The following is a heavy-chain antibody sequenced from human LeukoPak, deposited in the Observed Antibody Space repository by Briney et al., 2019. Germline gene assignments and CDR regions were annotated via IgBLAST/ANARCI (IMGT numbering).Heavy chain of an antibody. CDR3: ATSSSSPPNWFDP. Sequence: NPSETLSLTCAVYGGSFSGYYWSWIRQPPGKGLEWIGEINHSGSTNYNPSLKSRVTISVGTSKNQFSLKLSSVTAADTAVYYCATSSSSPPNWFDPWGQGTLVTVSS. CDR1: GGSFSGYY. CDR2: INHSGST. J-gene: IGHJ5*02. D-gene: IGHD6-6*01. V-gene: IGHV4-34*01.